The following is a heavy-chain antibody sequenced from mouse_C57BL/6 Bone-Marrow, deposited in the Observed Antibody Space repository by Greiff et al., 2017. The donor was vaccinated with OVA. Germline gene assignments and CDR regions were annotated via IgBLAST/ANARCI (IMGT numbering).Heavy chain of an antibody. J-gene: IGHJ4*01. CDR1: GFTFSSYG. CDR3: ARRIYYGYAMDY. CDR2: ISSGGSYT. Sequence: EVKLMESGGDLVKPGGSLKLSCAASGFTFSSYGMSWVRQTPDKRLEWVATISSGGSYTYYPDSVKGRFTISRDNAKNPLYLQMSSLKSEDTAMYYCARRIYYGYAMDYWGQGTSVTVSS. V-gene: IGHV5-6*02. D-gene: IGHD2-1*01.